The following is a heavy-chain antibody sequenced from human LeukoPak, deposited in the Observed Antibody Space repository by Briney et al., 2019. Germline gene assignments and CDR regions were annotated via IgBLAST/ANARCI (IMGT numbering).Heavy chain of an antibody. D-gene: IGHD1-7*01. CDR3: ASNWNYLYYYGMDV. Sequence: GGSLRLSCAASGFTFSSYAMSWVRQAPGKGLEWVSAISGSGGSTYYADSVKGRFTISRDNSKNTLYLQMNSLRAEDTAVYYCASNWNYLYYYGMDVWGQGTTVTVSS. V-gene: IGHV3-23*01. J-gene: IGHJ6*02. CDR2: ISGSGGST. CDR1: GFTFSSYA.